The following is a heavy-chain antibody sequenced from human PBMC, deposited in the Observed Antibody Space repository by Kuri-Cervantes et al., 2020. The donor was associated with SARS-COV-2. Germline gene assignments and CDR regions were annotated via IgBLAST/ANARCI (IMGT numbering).Heavy chain of an antibody. Sequence: ASVKVSCKASGYTFTSFGISWVRQAPGQGLEWMGWISANNGITNYAQKFQGRVTLTTDRSTDTAYMELTSLRSDDTAVYYCARAISYYYDSSGYYPMGGFDYWGQGTLVTVSS. D-gene: IGHD3-22*01. V-gene: IGHV1-18*01. J-gene: IGHJ4*02. CDR3: ARAISYYYDSSGYYPMGGFDY. CDR1: GYTFTSFG. CDR2: ISANNGIT.